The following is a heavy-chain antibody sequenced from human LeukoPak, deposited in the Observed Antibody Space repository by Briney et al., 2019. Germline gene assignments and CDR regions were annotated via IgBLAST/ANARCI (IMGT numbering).Heavy chain of an antibody. CDR2: IYTSGST. CDR3: ARALDLSYYYDSSGPSAAFDI. V-gene: IGHV4-61*02. D-gene: IGHD3-22*01. J-gene: IGHJ3*02. Sequence: PSETPSLTCTVSGVSISSGSYYWSWIRQPAGKGLEWIGRIYTSGSTNYNPSLKSRVTISVDTSKNQFSLKLSSVTAADTAVYYCARALDLSYYYDSSGPSAAFDIWGQGTMVTVSS. CDR1: GVSISSGSYY.